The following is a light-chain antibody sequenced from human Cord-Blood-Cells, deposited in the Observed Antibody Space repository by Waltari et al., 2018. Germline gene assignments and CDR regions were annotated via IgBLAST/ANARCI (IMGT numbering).Light chain of an antibody. CDR3: QQRSNWPPWT. CDR1: QSVSSY. Sequence: EIVLTQSPATLSLSPGERANLPCRAQQSVSSYLAWYQQKPGQAPRLLIYDASNRATGITARFSGSGSGTDFTLTNSSLEPEDFAVYYCQQRSNWPPWTFGQGTKVEIK. J-gene: IGKJ1*01. CDR2: DAS. V-gene: IGKV3-11*01.